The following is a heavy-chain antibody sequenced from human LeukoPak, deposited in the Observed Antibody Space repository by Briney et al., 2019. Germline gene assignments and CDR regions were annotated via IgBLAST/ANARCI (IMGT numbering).Heavy chain of an antibody. CDR2: IYYGGST. CDR1: GGSLSSSYY. J-gene: IGHJ4*02. D-gene: IGHD5-18*01. CDR3: ARRTAKVYFDY. Sequence: SESLSLTCTVSGGSLSSSYYWGWIRQPPGKGLEWLGTIYYGGSTYYNPSLKSRVTISVDTSRNQFSLKLSSVTAADTAVYYCARRTAKVYFDYWGQGTLV. V-gene: IGHV4-39*01.